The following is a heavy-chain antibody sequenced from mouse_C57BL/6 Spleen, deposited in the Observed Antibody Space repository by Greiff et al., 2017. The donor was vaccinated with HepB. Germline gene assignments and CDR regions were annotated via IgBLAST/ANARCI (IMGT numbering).Heavy chain of an antibody. Sequence: EVQLQQSGPELVKPGASVKIPCKASGYTFTDYNMDWVKQSHGKSLEWIGDINPNNGGTSYNQKFKGKATLTVDKSSNTAYMELRSLTSEDTAVYYCAREDYGNYFDYWGQGTTLTVSS. J-gene: IGHJ2*01. CDR3: AREDYGNYFDY. V-gene: IGHV1-18*01. D-gene: IGHD2-1*01. CDR1: GYTFTDYN. CDR2: INPNNGGT.